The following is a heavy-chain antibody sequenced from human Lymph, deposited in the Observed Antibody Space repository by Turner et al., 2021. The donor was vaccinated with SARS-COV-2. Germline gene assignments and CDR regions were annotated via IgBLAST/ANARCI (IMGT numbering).Heavy chain of an antibody. CDR2: ISSRGSYI. Sequence: EVQLVVSGGGLVKPGGSLRLSCAASGFTFSSYSMNWVRQAPGKGLEWVSSISSRGSYIYYADSAKGRFTISRDNAKNSLYLQMNSLRADDTAVYYCAREKLGELFDYWGQGTLVTVSS. CDR1: GFTFSSYS. CDR3: AREKLGELFDY. V-gene: IGHV3-21*01. D-gene: IGHD3-10*01. J-gene: IGHJ4*02.